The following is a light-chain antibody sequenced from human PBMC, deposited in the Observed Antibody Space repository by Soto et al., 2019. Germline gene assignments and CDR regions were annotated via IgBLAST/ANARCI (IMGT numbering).Light chain of an antibody. V-gene: IGLV2-14*01. CDR3: SSYTSSSTPHV. J-gene: IGLJ1*01. Sequence: QSVLPQHASVSGSPGQSITISCTGTSSDVGGYNYVSWYQQHPGKAPKLMIYEVSNRPSGVSNRFSGSKSGNTASLTISGLQAEDEADYYCSSYTSSSTPHVFGTGTKVTVL. CDR2: EVS. CDR1: SSDVGGYNY.